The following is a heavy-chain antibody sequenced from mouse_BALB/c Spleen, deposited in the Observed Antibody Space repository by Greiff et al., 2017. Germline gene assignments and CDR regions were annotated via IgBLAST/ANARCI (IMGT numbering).Heavy chain of an antibody. D-gene: IGHD2-14*01. CDR3: ARQDYYRYEDAMDY. CDR2: INPDSSTI. J-gene: IGHJ4*01. V-gene: IGHV4-1*02. CDR1: GFDFSRYW. Sequence: EVKVIESGGGLVQPGGSLKLSCAASGFDFSRYWMSWVRQAPGKGLEWIGEINPDSSTINYTPSLKDKFIISRDNAKNTLYLQMSKVRSEDTALYYCARQDYYRYEDAMDYWGQGTSVTVSS.